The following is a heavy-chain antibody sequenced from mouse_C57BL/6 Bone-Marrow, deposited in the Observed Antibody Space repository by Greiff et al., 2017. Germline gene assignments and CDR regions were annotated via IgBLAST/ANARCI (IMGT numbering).Heavy chain of an antibody. V-gene: IGHV1-63*01. D-gene: IGHD2-3*01. CDR3: ARRDGYYAWFAY. CDR2: INPSNGGT. J-gene: IGHJ3*01. CDR1: GYTFTNYW. Sequence: QVQLKQSGAELVRPGTSVKMSCKASGYTFTNYWIGWAKQRPGQGLEWIGNINPSNGGTNYNEKFKSKATLTVDKSSSTAYMQLSSLTSEDSAVYYCARRDGYYAWFAYWGQGTLVTVSA.